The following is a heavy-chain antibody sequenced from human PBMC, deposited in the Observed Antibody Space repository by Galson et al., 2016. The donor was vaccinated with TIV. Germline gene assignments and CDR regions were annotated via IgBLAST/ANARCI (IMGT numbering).Heavy chain of an antibody. CDR1: GYSIKSGYF. CDR2: IYESGTT. D-gene: IGHD4-17*01. V-gene: IGHV4-38-2*02. J-gene: IGHJ6*02. Sequence: ETLSLTCAVSGYSIKSGYFWGWIRQPPGKGLQWIGSIYESGTTYPNPSLKSRLTMSADTSKNQFSLKLSSVTAADTAVYYCIREGSTVTMHHYFGMDVWGQGTSVTVSS. CDR3: IREGSTVTMHHYFGMDV.